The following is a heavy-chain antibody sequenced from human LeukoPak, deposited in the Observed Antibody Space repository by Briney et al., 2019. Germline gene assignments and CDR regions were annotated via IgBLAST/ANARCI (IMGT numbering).Heavy chain of an antibody. CDR2: ISSSSSYI. V-gene: IGHV3-21*01. CDR1: GFTFNSYT. D-gene: IGHD6-19*01. CDR3: ARGSGWFYFDY. Sequence: PGGSLRLSCAASGFTFNSYTMNWVRQAPGKGLEWVSSISSSSSYIYQADSAKGRFTVSRDNAKNTLYLQMNSLRAEDTAVYYCARGSGWFYFDYWGQGTLVTVSS. J-gene: IGHJ4*02.